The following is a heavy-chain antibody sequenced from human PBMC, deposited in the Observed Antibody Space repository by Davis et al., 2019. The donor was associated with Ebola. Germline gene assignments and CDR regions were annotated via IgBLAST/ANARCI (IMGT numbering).Heavy chain of an antibody. V-gene: IGHV1-69*04. Sequence: SVKVSCKASGYTFTSYGISWVRQAPGQGLEWMGRIIATLGIADYAQKFQGRVTVTADRSTSTAYMELRSLRSEDTATYYCAVSDTSGWYGILQHWGQGTLVTVSS. CDR3: AVSDTSGWYGILQH. J-gene: IGHJ1*01. CDR1: GYTFTSYG. D-gene: IGHD6-19*01. CDR2: IIATLGIA.